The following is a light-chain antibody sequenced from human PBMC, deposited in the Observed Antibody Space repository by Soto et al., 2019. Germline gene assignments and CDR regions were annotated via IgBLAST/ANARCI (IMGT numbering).Light chain of an antibody. Sequence: DIQMTQSPSTLSASVGDRVTITCRASQSISSWLAWYQQKPGKAPKLLIYDASSLESGVPSRFSGSGSGTEFTLTIRSLQPDDFATYYRQQYNSYSATFGGGTKVDIK. CDR2: DAS. CDR3: QQYNSYSAT. J-gene: IGKJ4*01. V-gene: IGKV1-5*01. CDR1: QSISSW.